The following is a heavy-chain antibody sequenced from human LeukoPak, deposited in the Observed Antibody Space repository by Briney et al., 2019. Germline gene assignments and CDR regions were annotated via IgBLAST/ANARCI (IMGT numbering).Heavy chain of an antibody. V-gene: IGHV1-8*01. CDR3: ARGPNKSDGGNSGSAWFDP. Sequence: ASVKVSCKASGYTFTTYDINWVRQATGQGLEWMGWMNPNSGNTGDAQKFQGRVTMTRYTSISTAYMELSSLRSEDTAVYYCARGPNKSDGGNSGSAWFDPWGQGTLVTVSS. D-gene: IGHD4-23*01. J-gene: IGHJ5*02. CDR1: GYTFTTYD. CDR2: MNPNSGNT.